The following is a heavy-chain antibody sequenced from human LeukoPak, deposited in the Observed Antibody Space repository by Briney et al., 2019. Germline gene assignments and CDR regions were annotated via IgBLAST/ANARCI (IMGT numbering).Heavy chain of an antibody. D-gene: IGHD2-15*01. CDR1: GFTFNTFG. J-gene: IGHJ6*02. V-gene: IGHV3-33*01. Sequence: GRSLRLSCAASGFTFNTFGMNWVRQAPGKGLEWVAVIWYDGSNKYYAGSVKGRFTISRDNSKSTLYLQVNSLRVEGTAVYYCARISCTGNSCRPYSYYDMDVWGQGTTVTVSS. CDR2: IWYDGSNK. CDR3: ARISCTGNSCRPYSYYDMDV.